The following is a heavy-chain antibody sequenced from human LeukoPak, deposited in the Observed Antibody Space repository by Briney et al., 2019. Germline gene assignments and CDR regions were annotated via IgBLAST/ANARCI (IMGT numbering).Heavy chain of an antibody. J-gene: IGHJ4*02. Sequence: PGRSLRLSCAASGFTFSSYAMSWVRQAPGKGLEWVSAISGSGGSTYYADSVEGRFTISRDNSKNTLYLQMNSLRAEDTAVYYCAKGGSYYFSSHFDYWGQGTLVTVSS. CDR1: GFTFSSYA. CDR3: AKGGSYYFSSHFDY. D-gene: IGHD1-26*01. CDR2: ISGSGGST. V-gene: IGHV3-23*01.